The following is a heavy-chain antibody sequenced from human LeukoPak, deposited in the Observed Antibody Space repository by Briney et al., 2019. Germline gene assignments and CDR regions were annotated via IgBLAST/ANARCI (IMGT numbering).Heavy chain of an antibody. CDR1: GYTFTGYY. CDR2: INPNSGGT. CDR3: ARIDSSGYPNY. J-gene: IGHJ4*02. D-gene: IGHD3-22*01. Sequence: ASVKVSCKASGYTFTGYYMHWVRQATGQGHEWMGWINPNSGGTNYAQKFQGRVTMTRDTSISTAYMELSRLRSDDTAVYYCARIDSSGYPNYWGQGTLVTVSS. V-gene: IGHV1-2*02.